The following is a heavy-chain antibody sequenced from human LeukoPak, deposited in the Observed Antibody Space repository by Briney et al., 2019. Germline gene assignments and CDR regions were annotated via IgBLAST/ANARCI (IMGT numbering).Heavy chain of an antibody. CDR1: GFAFSSYA. CDR2: ISGSGGST. J-gene: IGHJ6*04. Sequence: GGSLRLSCAASGFAFSSYAVSWVRQAPGKGLEWVSSISGSGGSTYYADSVKGRLTISRDNSKNTLYLQMNSLGAEDTAVYYCAVSTTLVEVWGKGTTVTVSS. CDR3: AVSTTLVEV. V-gene: IGHV3-23*01. D-gene: IGHD4-11*01.